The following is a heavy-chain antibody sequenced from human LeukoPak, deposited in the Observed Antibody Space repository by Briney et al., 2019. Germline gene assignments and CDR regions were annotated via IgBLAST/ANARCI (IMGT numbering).Heavy chain of an antibody. J-gene: IGHJ5*02. V-gene: IGHV4-34*01. CDR1: GGSFSGYY. D-gene: IGHD4-17*01. CDR3: AKDMTTGPYNWFDP. Sequence: PSETLSLTCAVYGGSFSGYYWSWIRQPPGKGLEWIGEINHSGSTNYNPSLKSRVTISVDTSKNQFSLKLSSVTAADTAVYYCAKDMTTGPYNWFDPWGQGTLVTVSS. CDR2: INHSGST.